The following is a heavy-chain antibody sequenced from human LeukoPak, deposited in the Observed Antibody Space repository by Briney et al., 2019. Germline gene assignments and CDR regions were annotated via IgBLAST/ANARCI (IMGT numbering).Heavy chain of an antibody. CDR1: GGTFSSYV. D-gene: IGHD6-13*01. CDR2: ISAYNGNT. Sequence: ASVKVSCKASGGTFSSYVISWVRQAPGQGLEWMGWISAYNGNTNYAQKLQGRVTMTTDTSTSTAYMELRSLRSDDTAVYYCARALHLIAAAIVWGQGTLVTVSS. V-gene: IGHV1-18*01. J-gene: IGHJ4*02. CDR3: ARALHLIAAAIV.